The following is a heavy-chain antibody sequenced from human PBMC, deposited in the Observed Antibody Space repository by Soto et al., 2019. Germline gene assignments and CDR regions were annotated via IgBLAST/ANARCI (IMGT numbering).Heavy chain of an antibody. Sequence: QVQLVESGGGVVQPGRSLRLSCAASGFTFSSYGMHWVRQAPGKGLEWVAVIWYDGSNKYYADSVKGRFTISRDNSKNTLYLQMNSLRAEDTAVYYCAREGRSGSYSRLDYWGQGTLVTVSS. D-gene: IGHD1-26*01. J-gene: IGHJ4*02. V-gene: IGHV3-33*01. CDR3: AREGRSGSYSRLDY. CDR2: IWYDGSNK. CDR1: GFTFSSYG.